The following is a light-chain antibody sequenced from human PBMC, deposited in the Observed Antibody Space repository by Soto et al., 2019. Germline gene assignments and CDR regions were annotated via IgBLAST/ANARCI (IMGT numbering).Light chain of an antibody. CDR1: DSNIGSNT. CDR3: AAWDDSLNGVL. J-gene: IGLJ2*01. CDR2: SNN. V-gene: IGLV1-44*01. Sequence: SVLTQPPSASGTPGQRVTISCSGSDSNIGSNTVNWYQQLPGTAPKLLIYSNNQRPSGVPDRFSGSKSGTSASLAISGLQSEDEADYHCAAWDDSLNGVLFGGGTKLTVL.